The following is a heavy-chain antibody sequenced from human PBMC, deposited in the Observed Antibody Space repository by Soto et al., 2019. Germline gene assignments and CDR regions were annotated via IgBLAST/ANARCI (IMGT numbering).Heavy chain of an antibody. D-gene: IGHD3-10*01. CDR3: ARGRSDGMDV. V-gene: IGHV3-7*03. CDR1: GFTFSNAW. CDR2: IKEDGSEK. J-gene: IGHJ6*01. Sequence: EVQLVESGGGLVKPGGSLRLSCAASGFTFSNAWMSWVRQAPGKGLEWVANIKEDGSEKYYVDSVKGRFTISRDDAKNSLYLQMNSLRVEDTAVFYCARGRSDGMDVW.